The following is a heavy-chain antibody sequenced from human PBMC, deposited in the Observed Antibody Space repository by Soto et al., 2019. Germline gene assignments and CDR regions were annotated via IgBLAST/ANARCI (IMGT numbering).Heavy chain of an antibody. CDR3: ARDLGSRKGYCSGGSCYSGYFQH. J-gene: IGHJ1*01. V-gene: IGHV1-46*03. CDR1: GYTFTSYY. Sequence: VASVKVSCKASGYTFTSYYMHWVRQAPGQGLEWMGIINPSGGSTSYAQKFQGRVTMTRDTSTSTVYMELSSLRSEDTAVYYCARDLGSRKGYCSGGSCYSGYFQHWGQGTLVTVSS. CDR2: INPSGGST. D-gene: IGHD2-15*01.